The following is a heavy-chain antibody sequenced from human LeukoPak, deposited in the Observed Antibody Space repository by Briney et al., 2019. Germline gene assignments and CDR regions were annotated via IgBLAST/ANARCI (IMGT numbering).Heavy chain of an antibody. D-gene: IGHD1-26*01. J-gene: IGHJ3*02. CDR1: GFTFNTYT. V-gene: IGHV3-21*01. CDR2: ISSGTSYI. Sequence: GGSLRLSCAASGFTFNTYTMNWVRQAPGKGLEWVSSISSGTSYIYYADSVKGRFTISRDNAKNSLYLQMISLRAEDTAVYYCARDPTSSWETAFDIWGQGTMVTVSS. CDR3: ARDPTSSWETAFDI.